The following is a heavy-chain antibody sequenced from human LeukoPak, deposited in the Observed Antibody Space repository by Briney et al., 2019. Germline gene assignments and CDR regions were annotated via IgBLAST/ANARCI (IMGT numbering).Heavy chain of an antibody. Sequence: ASVKVSCKASGYTFTSYGISWVRQAPGQGLEWMGWISAYNGNTNYAQKLQGRVTMTTDTSTSTAYMELRSLRSDDTAVYYCASGITIFGVVTGFDYWGQGTLVTVSS. D-gene: IGHD3-3*01. CDR1: GYTFTSYG. CDR2: ISAYNGNT. J-gene: IGHJ4*02. CDR3: ASGITIFGVVTGFDY. V-gene: IGHV1-18*01.